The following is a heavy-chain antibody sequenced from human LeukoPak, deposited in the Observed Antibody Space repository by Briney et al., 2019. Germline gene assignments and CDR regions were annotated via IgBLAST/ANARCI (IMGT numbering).Heavy chain of an antibody. CDR3: ARDYYDSSGYYSYYFDY. D-gene: IGHD3-22*01. J-gene: IGHJ4*02. Sequence: SETLSLTCTVSGGSISSYDWSWIRQPAGKGLEWMGRIYTSGRTNYNPSLKSRVTMSVDTSKNQSSLTLSSVPAADTAVYYCARDYYDSSGYYSYYFDYWGQGTLVTVSS. CDR1: GGSISSYD. V-gene: IGHV4-4*07. CDR2: IYTSGRT.